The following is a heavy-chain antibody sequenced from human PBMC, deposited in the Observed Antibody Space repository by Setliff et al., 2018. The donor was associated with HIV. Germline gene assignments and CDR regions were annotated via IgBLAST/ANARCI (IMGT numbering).Heavy chain of an antibody. Sequence: SETLSLTCTVSGGSMSSYFWSWIRQSPGKGLEWIGYIYNSGGTDYNPSLKSRVIISLDTSKNQFSLNLTSVTATDTAVYYCARVDCSGGSCYSPAYWGQGTLVTVSS. CDR2: IYNSGGT. V-gene: IGHV4-59*01. J-gene: IGHJ4*02. CDR3: ARVDCSGGSCYSPAY. CDR1: GGSMSSYF. D-gene: IGHD2-15*01.